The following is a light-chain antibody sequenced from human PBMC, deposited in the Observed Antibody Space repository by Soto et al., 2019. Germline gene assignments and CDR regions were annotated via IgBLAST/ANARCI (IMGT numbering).Light chain of an antibody. Sequence: DIVMTQSPDSLAVSLGERATINCKSSQSILYSSNNKNYLAWYQQKPGQPPKLLMYWASTRESGVPDRFSGSGSGTDFTLNISSLQAEDVAVYYCQQRSNWPPGYTFGQGTKLEIK. CDR3: QQRSNWPPGYT. CDR2: WAS. J-gene: IGKJ2*01. V-gene: IGKV4-1*01. CDR1: QSILYSSNNKNY.